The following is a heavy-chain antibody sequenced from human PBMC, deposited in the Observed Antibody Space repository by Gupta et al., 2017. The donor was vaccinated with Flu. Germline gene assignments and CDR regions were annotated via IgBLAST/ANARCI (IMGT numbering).Heavy chain of an antibody. Sequence: EVQLRPYGGGSVQPGGSLRLSCAASGFSFGDHAMNWVRQTPRESLECVAGMTGRCASTDYADSVKGRFTISRDYFNKTHCLHMTSLRVDDTAFYFCTKGGAGGFRRQHDYWGPGLQVTVS. D-gene: IGHD5-12*01. V-gene: IGHV3-23*01. CDR1: GFSFGDHA. CDR2: MTGRCAST. CDR3: TKGGAGGFRRQHDY. J-gene: IGHJ4*02.